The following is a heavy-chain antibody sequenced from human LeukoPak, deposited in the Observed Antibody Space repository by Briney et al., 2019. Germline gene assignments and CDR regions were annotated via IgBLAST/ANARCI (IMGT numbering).Heavy chain of an antibody. CDR1: GASTVSHY. J-gene: IGHJ4*02. V-gene: IGHV4-59*08. CDR2: ISRSGHT. Sequence: PSETLSLTCTVSGASTVSHYWSWIRQPPGKELEWLGYISRSGHTNYNPSLKSRVSMSVATSKSHFSLNLTSVTAADTAIYYCARLSFGDSHFDRWGQGTLVTVSS. CDR3: ARLSFGDSHFDR. D-gene: IGHD3-10*01.